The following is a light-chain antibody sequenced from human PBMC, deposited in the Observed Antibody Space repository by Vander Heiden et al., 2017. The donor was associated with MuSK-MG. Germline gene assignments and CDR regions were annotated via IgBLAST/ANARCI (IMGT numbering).Light chain of an antibody. J-gene: IGKJ5*01. CDR2: DAS. Sequence: EIVLTQSPATMSLSPGERATLSCRASQSVSSYLAWYQQKPGQAPRFLIYDASNRATGITARFSGSGSGTDFTLTISRLEPEDFAVYYCQKRSNWSITFGQGTRLEIK. V-gene: IGKV3-11*01. CDR3: QKRSNWSIT. CDR1: QSVSSY.